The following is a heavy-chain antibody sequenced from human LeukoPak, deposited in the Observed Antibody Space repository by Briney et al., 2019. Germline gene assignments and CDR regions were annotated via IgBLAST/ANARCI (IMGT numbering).Heavy chain of an antibody. CDR3: ARGLGYCTNGVCPDACDI. CDR1: GLTVSSNY. D-gene: IGHD2-8*01. Sequence: GGSLRLSCAASGLTVSSNYMSWVRQAPGKGLEWVSVIYSDGQTYYADSVKGRFIISRDNSKNTLYLQMNSLRDEDTAVYYCARGLGYCTNGVCPDACDIWGRGTMVTVSS. J-gene: IGHJ3*02. V-gene: IGHV3-66*01. CDR2: IYSDGQT.